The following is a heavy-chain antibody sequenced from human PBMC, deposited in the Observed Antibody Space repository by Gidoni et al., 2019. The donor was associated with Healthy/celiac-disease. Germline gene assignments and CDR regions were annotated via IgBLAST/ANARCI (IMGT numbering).Heavy chain of an antibody. CDR1: GFTLSSYS. V-gene: IGHV3-21*01. J-gene: IGHJ4*02. CDR3: ARDRNYYDSSGYYYDY. Sequence: EVQLVESGGGLVKPGGSLRLSCAASGFTLSSYSMNWVRQAPGKGLEWVSSISSRSNYIYYADSVKGRFTISRDNDKNSLYLQMNSLRAEDTAVYYCARDRNYYDSSGYYYDYWGQGTLVTVSS. D-gene: IGHD3-22*01. CDR2: ISSRSNYI.